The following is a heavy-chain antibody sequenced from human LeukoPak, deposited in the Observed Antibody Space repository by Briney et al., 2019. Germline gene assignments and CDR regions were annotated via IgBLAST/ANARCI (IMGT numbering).Heavy chain of an antibody. CDR2: INNDGSST. V-gene: IGHV3-74*01. CDR1: GVTFSSYW. CDR3: VRKCESRDY. J-gene: IGHJ4*02. Sequence: GGSLRLSCAASGVTFSSYWMHWVRQAPGKGLVRVSHINNDGSSTTSADSVKGRFTISRDNAKNTLYLQMNSRRAEDTPVYNCVRKCESRDYWGQGTLVTVSS.